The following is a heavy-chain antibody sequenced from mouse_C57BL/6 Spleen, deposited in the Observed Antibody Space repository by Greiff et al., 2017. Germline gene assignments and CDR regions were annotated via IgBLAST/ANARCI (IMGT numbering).Heavy chain of an antibody. CDR3: ARGDDWYFDV. CDR2: IYPGDGDT. Sequence: LQQSGASVKISCKASGYAFSSYWMNWVKQRPGKGLEWIGQIYPGDGDTNYNGKFKGKATLTADKSSSTAYMQLSSLTSEDSAVYFCARGDDWYFDVWGTGTTVTVSS. V-gene: IGHV1-80*01. CDR1: GYAFSSYW. J-gene: IGHJ1*03.